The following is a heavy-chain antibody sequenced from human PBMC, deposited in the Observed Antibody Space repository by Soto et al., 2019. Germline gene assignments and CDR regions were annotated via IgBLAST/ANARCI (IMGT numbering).Heavy chain of an antibody. V-gene: IGHV3-23*01. CDR2: ISGSGGST. D-gene: IGHD3-9*01. J-gene: IGHJ6*02. CDR1: GFTFSSYA. CDR3: AKGEGAYSNGQTGDYDVLRYFDWLFRNYGMDV. Sequence: GGSLRLSCAASGFTFSSYAMSWVRQAPGKGLEWVSAISGSGGSTYYADSVKGRFTISRDNSKNTLYLQMNSLRAEDTAVYYCAKGEGAYSNGQTGDYDVLRYFDWLFRNYGMDVWGQGTTVTVPS.